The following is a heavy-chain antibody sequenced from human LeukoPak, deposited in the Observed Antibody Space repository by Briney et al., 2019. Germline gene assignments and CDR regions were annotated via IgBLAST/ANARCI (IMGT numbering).Heavy chain of an antibody. CDR1: GFTFSSYW. CDR2: INHNGNVN. J-gene: IGHJ6*02. D-gene: IGHD6-19*01. CDR3: ARGEAVAGTSYYYGMDV. V-gene: IGHV3-7*01. Sequence: GGSLRLSCAASGFTFSSYWMNWARQVPGKGLEWVASINHNGNVNYYVDSVKGRFTISRDNAKNSLYLQMNSLRAEDTAVYYCARGEAVAGTSYYYGMDVWGQGTTVTVSS.